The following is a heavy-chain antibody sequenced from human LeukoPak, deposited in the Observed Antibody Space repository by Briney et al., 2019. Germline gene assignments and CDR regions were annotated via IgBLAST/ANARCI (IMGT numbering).Heavy chain of an antibody. CDR3: ATSGSYSI. CDR1: GYTLTSYG. Sequence: ASVKVSCKASGYTLTSYGISWVRQAAGQGVEGMGWISAYNGNTNYAQKLQGRVTMTTDTSTSTAYMQLRSLRSDVPAVYHCATSGSYSIWGQGTLVTVSS. CDR2: ISAYNGNT. J-gene: IGHJ4*02. D-gene: IGHD1-26*01. V-gene: IGHV1-18*01.